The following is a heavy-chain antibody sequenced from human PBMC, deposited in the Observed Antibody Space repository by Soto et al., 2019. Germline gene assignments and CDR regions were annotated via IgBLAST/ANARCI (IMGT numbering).Heavy chain of an antibody. CDR2: ISWNSGSI. V-gene: IGHV3-9*01. Sequence: EVQLVESGGGLVQPGRSLRLSCAASGFTFDDYAMHWVPQAPGKVLEWVSGISWNSGSIGYADSVKGRFTISRDNAKNSLYMQMNSLRAEDTALYYYAKDFAELDYGGFDYWGQETLVTVSS. CDR3: AKDFAELDYGGFDY. CDR1: GFTFDDYA. D-gene: IGHD4-17*01. J-gene: IGHJ4*02.